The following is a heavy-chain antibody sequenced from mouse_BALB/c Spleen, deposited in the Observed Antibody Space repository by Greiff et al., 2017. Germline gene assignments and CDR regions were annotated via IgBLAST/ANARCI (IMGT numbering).Heavy chain of an antibody. D-gene: IGHD2-2*01. CDR2: SRNKANDYTT. Sequence: VQVVDSGGGLVQPGGSLRLSCATSGFTFSDFYMEWVRQPPGKRLEWFAASRNKANDYTTEYSASVQGRFIVSRDTSQSILYLQMNALRAEDTAIYYCARDAGLGDAYWGQGTLVTVSA. V-gene: IGHV7-1*02. CDR3: ARDAGLGDAY. CDR1: GFTFSDFY. J-gene: IGHJ3*01.